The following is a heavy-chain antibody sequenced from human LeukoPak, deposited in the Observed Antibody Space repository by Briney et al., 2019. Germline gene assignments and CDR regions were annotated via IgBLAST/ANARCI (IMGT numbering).Heavy chain of an antibody. CDR2: IKQDGSEK. V-gene: IGHV3-7*01. D-gene: IGHD6-13*01. J-gene: IGHJ6*03. Sequence: GGSLRLSCAASGFTFSAYWMSWVRQAPGKGLEWVANIKQDGSEKYYVDSVKGRFTISRDNAKNSLYLQMNSLRAEDTAVYYCARDPHSGSWSYMDVWGKGTTVTVSS. CDR3: ARDPHSGSWSYMDV. CDR1: GFTFSAYW.